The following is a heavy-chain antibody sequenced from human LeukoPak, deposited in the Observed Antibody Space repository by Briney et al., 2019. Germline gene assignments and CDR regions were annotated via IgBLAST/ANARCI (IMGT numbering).Heavy chain of an antibody. V-gene: IGHV4-4*02. J-gene: IGHJ4*02. Sequence: SETLSLTCAVSGGSISSSNWWSWVRQPPGQGLEWIGEIYHSGSTNYNPSLKSRVTISVDKSKNQFSLKLSSVTAADTAVYYCARVVSSGWWGSDYWGQGTLVTVSS. CDR3: ARVVSSGWWGSDY. CDR1: GGSISSSNW. CDR2: IYHSGST. D-gene: IGHD6-19*01.